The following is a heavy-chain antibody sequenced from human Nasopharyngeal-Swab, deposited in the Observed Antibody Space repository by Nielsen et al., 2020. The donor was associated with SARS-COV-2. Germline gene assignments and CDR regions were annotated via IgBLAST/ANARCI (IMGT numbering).Heavy chain of an antibody. Sequence: APVKVSCKASGYTFTSYAMNWVRQAPEQGLEWMGWINTNTGNPTYAQGFTGRFVFSLDTSVSTAYLQISSLKAEDTAVYYCARGRYYGSGSYYNWFDPWGQGTLVTVSS. J-gene: IGHJ5*02. CDR3: ARGRYYGSGSYYNWFDP. D-gene: IGHD3-10*01. V-gene: IGHV7-4-1*02. CDR2: INTNTGNP. CDR1: GYTFTSYA.